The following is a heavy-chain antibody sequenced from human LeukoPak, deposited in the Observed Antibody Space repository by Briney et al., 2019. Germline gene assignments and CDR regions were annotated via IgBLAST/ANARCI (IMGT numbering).Heavy chain of an antibody. Sequence: SETLSLTCTVSGVSITDYYWSWIRQPPGKGLEWIAYIFHTGDTRYNPSLKSRITISLDTSKNQFSLKLNSVTAADTAVYYCARHPLRGGFDYWGQGILVTVSS. V-gene: IGHV4-59*08. CDR2: IFHTGDT. CDR1: GVSITDYY. J-gene: IGHJ4*02. CDR3: ARHPLRGGFDY.